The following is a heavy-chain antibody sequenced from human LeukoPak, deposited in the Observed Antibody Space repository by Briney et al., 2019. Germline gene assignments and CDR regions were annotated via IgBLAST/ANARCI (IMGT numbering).Heavy chain of an antibody. CDR3: ARRVATTRGDAFDI. CDR1: GGSISSYY. Sequence: PSETLSLTCTVSGGSISSYYWSWTRQPPGKGLEWIGYIYYSGSTNYNPSLKSRVTISVDTSKNQFSLKLSSVTAADTAVYYCARRVATTRGDAFDIWGQGTMVTVSS. D-gene: IGHD5-12*01. J-gene: IGHJ3*02. CDR2: IYYSGST. V-gene: IGHV4-59*08.